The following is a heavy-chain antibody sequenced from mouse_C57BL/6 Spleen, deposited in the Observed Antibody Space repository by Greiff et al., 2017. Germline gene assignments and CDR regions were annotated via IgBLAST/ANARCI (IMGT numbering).Heavy chain of an antibody. CDR1: GYTFTSYW. CDR3: ARSGDYGSSPLFAY. D-gene: IGHD1-1*01. CDR2: IYPGSGST. J-gene: IGHJ3*01. Sequence: QVQLQQPGAELVKPGASVKMSCKASGYTFTSYWITWVKQRPGQGLEWIGDIYPGSGSTNYNEKFKSKATLTVDTSSSTAYMQLSSLTSEDSAVYYCARSGDYGSSPLFAYWGQGTLVTVSA. V-gene: IGHV1-55*01.